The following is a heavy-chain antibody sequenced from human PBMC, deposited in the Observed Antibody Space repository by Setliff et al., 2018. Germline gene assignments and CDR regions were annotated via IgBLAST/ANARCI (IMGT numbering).Heavy chain of an antibody. CDR3: ARGITGNYNFWSGYYNYYYYYMDV. Sequence: SETLSLTCTVSGGSISSGDYYWSWIRQPPGKGLEWIGSIYHSGSTYYNPSLKSRVTISVDTSKNQFSLKLSSVTAADTAVYYCARGITGNYNFWSGYYNYYYYYMDVWGKGTTVTVSS. CDR2: IYHSGST. D-gene: IGHD3-3*01. V-gene: IGHV4-39*07. J-gene: IGHJ6*03. CDR1: GGSISSGDYY.